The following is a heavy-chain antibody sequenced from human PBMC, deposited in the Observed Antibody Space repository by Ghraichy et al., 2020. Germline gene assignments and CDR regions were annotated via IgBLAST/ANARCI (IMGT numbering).Heavy chain of an antibody. CDR1: RGSISGYY. J-gene: IGHJ6*02. V-gene: IGHV4-59*01. CDR3: ASRFGDTQSMDV. Sequence: SETLSLTCTVSRGSISGYYWTWIRQPPGKGLEWIAYISDSGTTNYNPSLRSRVTISVDTSKNQFSLKLSYLAAADTAVYSCASRFGDTQSMDVWGQGATVTVSS. D-gene: IGHD3-16*01. CDR2: ISDSGTT.